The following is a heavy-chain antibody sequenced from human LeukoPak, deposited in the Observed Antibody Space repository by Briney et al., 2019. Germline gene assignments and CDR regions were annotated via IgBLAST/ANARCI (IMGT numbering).Heavy chain of an antibody. V-gene: IGHV3-23*01. D-gene: IGHD6-19*01. CDR2: ISESGYSS. Sequence: PGGSLRLSCAASRFTFGSYVMSWVRQAPGKGLEWVSAISESGYSSYYADSVKGRFAISRDNSKNTLYLQMNSLRAEDTAVYYCAKDEQWLFYFPYWGQGTLVTVSS. J-gene: IGHJ4*02. CDR1: RFTFGSYV. CDR3: AKDEQWLFYFPY.